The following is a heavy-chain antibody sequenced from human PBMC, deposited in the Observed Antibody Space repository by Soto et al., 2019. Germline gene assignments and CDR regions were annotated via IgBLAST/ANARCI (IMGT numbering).Heavy chain of an antibody. Sequence: QVQLVESRGGVVQPGRSLRLSCAASGFTFSSYGMHWVRQAPGKGLEWVAVISYDGSNKYYADSVKGRFTISRDNSKNTLYLQMNSLRAEDTAVYYCAKEYIVVVPAAITYYYYGMDVWGQGTTVTVSS. J-gene: IGHJ6*02. CDR2: ISYDGSNK. D-gene: IGHD2-2*01. CDR3: AKEYIVVVPAAITYYYYGMDV. CDR1: GFTFSSYG. V-gene: IGHV3-30*18.